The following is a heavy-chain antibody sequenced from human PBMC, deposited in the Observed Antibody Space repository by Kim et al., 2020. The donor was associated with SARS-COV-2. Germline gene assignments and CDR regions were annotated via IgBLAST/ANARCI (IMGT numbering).Heavy chain of an antibody. CDR3: ARAHGGADNTHKYWYYGMDV. CDR2: MNPRSGNT. CDR1: GYTFTSYD. J-gene: IGHJ6*02. Sequence: ASVKVSCKASGYTFTSYDINWVRQATGQGLEWMGWMNPRSGNTGNAQKFQGRVTMTRDSSISTAYMELSSLKSEDTAVYFCARAHGGADNTHKYWYYGMDVWGQGTTVTVSS. D-gene: IGHD2-8*02. V-gene: IGHV1-8*01.